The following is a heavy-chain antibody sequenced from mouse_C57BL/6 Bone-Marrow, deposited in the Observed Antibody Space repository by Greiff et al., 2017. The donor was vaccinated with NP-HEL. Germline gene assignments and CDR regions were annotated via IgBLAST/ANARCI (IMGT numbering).Heavy chain of an antibody. Sequence: VQLQQSGAELVKPGASVKISCKASGYAFSSYWMHWVKQRPGKGLEWIGQIYPGDGDTNYNGKFKGKATLTVDKSSSTAYMQLSSLTSEDSAVYFCAREGTTGAFDYWGQGTTLTVSS. CDR1: GYAFSSYW. CDR3: AREGTTGAFDY. V-gene: IGHV1-80*01. J-gene: IGHJ2*01. CDR2: IYPGDGDT. D-gene: IGHD1-1*01.